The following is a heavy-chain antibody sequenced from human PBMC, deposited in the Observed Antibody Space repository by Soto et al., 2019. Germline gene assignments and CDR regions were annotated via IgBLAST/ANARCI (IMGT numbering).Heavy chain of an antibody. CDR1: GGTFSSYA. D-gene: IGHD3-3*01. CDR2: IIPIFGTA. J-gene: IGHJ6*02. V-gene: IGHV1-69*13. Sequence: GASVRVSCKASGGTFSSYAISWVRQAPGQGLEWMGGIIPIFGTANYAQKFQGRVTITADESTSTAYMELSSLRSEDTAVYYCARMELSDFWSGYYGGYYYYGMDVWGQGTTVTVSS. CDR3: ARMELSDFWSGYYGGYYYYGMDV.